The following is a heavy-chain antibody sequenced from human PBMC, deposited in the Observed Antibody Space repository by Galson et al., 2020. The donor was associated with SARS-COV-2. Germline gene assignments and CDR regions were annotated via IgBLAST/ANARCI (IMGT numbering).Heavy chain of an antibody. Sequence: GGSLRLSCAASGFTFSSYAMNWVRQAPGEGLEWVSPISGSGDTTHYAGSVKGRFTISRDNSKNTLYMQMNSVRAEDTAVYYCAKRLYSSSQSETRGMDVWGQGATVTVSS. CDR2: ISGSGDTT. CDR1: GFTFSSYA. D-gene: IGHD6-13*01. J-gene: IGHJ6*02. CDR3: AKRLYSSSQSETRGMDV. V-gene: IGHV3-23*01.